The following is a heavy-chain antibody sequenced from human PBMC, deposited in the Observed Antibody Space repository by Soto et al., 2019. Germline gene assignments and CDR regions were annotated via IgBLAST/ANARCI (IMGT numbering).Heavy chain of an antibody. D-gene: IGHD1-26*01. Sequence: GGSLRLSCAASGFTFSGYSVNWVRQAPGKGLEWVSYISSGSKTIYYAESVKGRFTVSRDNARNSQYLQMNSLRDEDTAVYYCAREDILGARSFDYWGQGTLVTVSS. CDR3: AREDILGARSFDY. J-gene: IGHJ4*02. CDR2: ISSGSKTI. V-gene: IGHV3-48*02. CDR1: GFTFSGYS.